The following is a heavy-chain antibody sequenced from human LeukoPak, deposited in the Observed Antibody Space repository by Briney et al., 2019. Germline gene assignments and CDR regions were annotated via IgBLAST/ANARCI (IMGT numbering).Heavy chain of an antibody. CDR1: GFTFSSYW. CDR2: IKQDGSEK. Sequence: SLRLSCAASGFTFSSYWMSWVRQAPGKGLEWVANIKQDGSEKYYVDSVKGGFTISRDNAKNSPYLQMNSLRAEDTALYYCARALSNYVDYHYYYYMDVWGKGTTVTVSS. V-gene: IGHV3-7*03. D-gene: IGHD4-11*01. J-gene: IGHJ6*03. CDR3: ARALSNYVDYHYYYYMDV.